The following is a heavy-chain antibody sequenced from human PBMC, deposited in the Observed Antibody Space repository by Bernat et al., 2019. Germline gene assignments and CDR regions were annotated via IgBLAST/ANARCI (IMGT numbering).Heavy chain of an antibody. V-gene: IGHV3-30-3*01. CDR2: ILYDGCNK. CDR3: ASRDPIDY. Sequence: QVQLVESGGDMVQPGRSLRLSCAASGFSFSSYAMHWVRQAPGKGLEWVAVILYDGCNKYYADSVRGRFTISRDNSKSTLYLQMNSLRDEDTAVYYCASRDPIDYWGQGTLVTVSS. CDR1: GFSFSSYA. J-gene: IGHJ4*02.